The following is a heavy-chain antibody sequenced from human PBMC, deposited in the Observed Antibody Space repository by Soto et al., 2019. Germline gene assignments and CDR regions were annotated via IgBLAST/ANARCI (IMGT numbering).Heavy chain of an antibody. Sequence: EVQLLESGGGLVQPGGSLRLSCAASGFTFSSYAMSWARRAPGKGLEWVSAISGSGGSTYYADSVKGRFTISRDNSKNTLYLQMNSLRAEDTAVYYCARTLYSYGTDYWGQGTLVTVSS. J-gene: IGHJ4*02. D-gene: IGHD5-18*01. CDR2: ISGSGGST. CDR3: ARTLYSYGTDY. CDR1: GFTFSSYA. V-gene: IGHV3-23*01.